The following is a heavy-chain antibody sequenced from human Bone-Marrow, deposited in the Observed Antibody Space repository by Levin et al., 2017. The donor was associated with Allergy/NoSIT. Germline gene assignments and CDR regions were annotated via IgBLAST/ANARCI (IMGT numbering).Heavy chain of an antibody. CDR2: ISPTSRYS. CDR1: GFTFSDYY. Sequence: GESLKISCEASGFTFSDYYMSWIRQAPGKGLEWVSYISPTSRYSSHADYVKGRFSITRDNAKNSLFLQMNSLRADDTAVYYCASHVGGSGSYDFDYWGRGTLVTISS. D-gene: IGHD3-10*01. CDR3: ASHVGGSGSYDFDY. V-gene: IGHV3-11*03. J-gene: IGHJ4*02.